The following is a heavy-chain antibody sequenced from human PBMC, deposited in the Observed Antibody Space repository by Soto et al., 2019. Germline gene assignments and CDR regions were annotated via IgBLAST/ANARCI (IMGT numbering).Heavy chain of an antibody. V-gene: IGHV3-23*01. J-gene: IGHJ4*02. Sequence: EEQLLESGGGLVQPGGSLRLSCAASGLTFSRYAMSWVRQAPGKGLEWVSIINPSGDITYYGDSVKGRFTISRDNSKNTLSLPMNSLRSDDTAVYYCAKSLRPSALTTYYFDSRGQGTLVTVSS. CDR1: GLTFSRYA. D-gene: IGHD4-17*01. CDR3: AKSLRPSALTTYYFDS. CDR2: INPSGDIT.